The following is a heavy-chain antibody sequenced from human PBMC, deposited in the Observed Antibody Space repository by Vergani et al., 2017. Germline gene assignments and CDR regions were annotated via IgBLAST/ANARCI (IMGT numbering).Heavy chain of an antibody. Sequence: RLVQSGGGLAHPGGSLRLSCAASGLPVSGFAFNTYAMIWVRQAPGKGLEWVSGISATGDENTDYADSVKGRFTISRDNSKSTLFLQMNGLTSEDTAVYYCASGNRRWELTEDYWGQGTLVTVSS. CDR1: GLPVSGFAFNTYA. D-gene: IGHD1-26*01. V-gene: IGHV3-23*04. CDR3: ASGNRRWELTEDY. J-gene: IGHJ4*02. CDR2: ISATGDENT.